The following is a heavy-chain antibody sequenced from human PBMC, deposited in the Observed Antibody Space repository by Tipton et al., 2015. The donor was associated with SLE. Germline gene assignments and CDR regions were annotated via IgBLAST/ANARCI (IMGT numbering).Heavy chain of an antibody. J-gene: IGHJ4*02. CDR2: ISWNSGSI. CDR3: AKAASLYCSGGSCYYFDN. Sequence: RSLRLSCAASGFTIDDYAMHWVRQAPGKGLEWVSGISWNSGSIGYADSVKGRFTISRDNAKNSLYLQMNSLRAEDTALYYCAKAASLYCSGGSCYYFDNWGQGTLVTVSS. CDR1: GFTIDDYA. V-gene: IGHV3-9*01. D-gene: IGHD2-15*01.